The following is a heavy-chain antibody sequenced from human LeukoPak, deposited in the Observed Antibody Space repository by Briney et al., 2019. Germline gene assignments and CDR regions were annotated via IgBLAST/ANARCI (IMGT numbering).Heavy chain of an antibody. Sequence: PGGSLRLSCAASGFTFNTYTMNWVRQAPGKGLEWVSVIYSGGSTYYADSVKGRFTISRDNSKNALYLQMSSLRAEDTAVYYCARGTYSGTYLVYWGQGTLVTVSS. CDR1: GFTFNTYT. J-gene: IGHJ4*02. CDR2: IYSGGST. CDR3: ARGTYSGTYLVY. V-gene: IGHV3-53*01. D-gene: IGHD1-26*01.